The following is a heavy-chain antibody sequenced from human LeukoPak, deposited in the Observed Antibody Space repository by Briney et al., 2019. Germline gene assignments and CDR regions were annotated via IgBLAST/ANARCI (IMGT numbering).Heavy chain of an antibody. V-gene: IGHV3-23*01. CDR3: AKGGTYYDFWSGYYSGYYYGMDV. J-gene: IGHJ6*02. CDR2: ISGSGGST. Sequence: GGSLRLSCAASGFTFSSYAMSWVRQAPGKGLEWVSAISGSGGSTYYADSVKGRFTISRDNSKNTLYLQMNSLRAGDTAVYYCAKGGTYYDFWSGYYSGYYYGMDVWGQGTTVTVSS. D-gene: IGHD3-3*01. CDR1: GFTFSSYA.